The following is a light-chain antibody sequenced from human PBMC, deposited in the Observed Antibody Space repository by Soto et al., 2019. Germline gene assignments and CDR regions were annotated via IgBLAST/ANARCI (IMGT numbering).Light chain of an antibody. Sequence: QSALTQPASVSGSPGQSITISCTGSSSDIGAYNYVSWFQQYPGKAPKLIISEVSNRPSGVSNRFSGSKSGTAASLTISGLKTEDEADYFCSSFTTDWTHVFXTGTKVTVL. J-gene: IGLJ1*01. CDR2: EVS. CDR3: SSFTTDWTHV. V-gene: IGLV2-14*01. CDR1: SSDIGAYNY.